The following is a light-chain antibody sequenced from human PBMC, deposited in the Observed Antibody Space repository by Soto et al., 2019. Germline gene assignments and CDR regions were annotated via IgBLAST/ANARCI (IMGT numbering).Light chain of an antibody. CDR2: KAT. CDR1: QSITTW. Sequence: DIQMTQSPSTLSASVGDRVTITCRASQSITTWLAWYQQKPGKAPKLLIYKATNLQSGVPSRFSGSGSGTEFILTISSLQSEDFAIYYCQQYNDYQYTFGQGTKLEIK. CDR3: QQYNDYQYT. J-gene: IGKJ2*01. V-gene: IGKV1-5*03.